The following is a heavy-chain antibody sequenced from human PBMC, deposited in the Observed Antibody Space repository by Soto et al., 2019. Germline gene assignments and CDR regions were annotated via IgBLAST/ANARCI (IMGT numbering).Heavy chain of an antibody. CDR3: ARRFYYGMDI. D-gene: IGHD3-3*01. CDR1: GGSISSSGNS. J-gene: IGHJ6*02. CDR2: IYHSGSS. V-gene: IGHV4-30-2*06. Sequence: QLQLQESGSGLVKPSETLSLTCTVSGGSISSSGNSWSWIRQSPGKGLEWIGYIYHSGSSYYNPSLRSRVTISVSRSKNQFSLKLSSVTAADAAVYFCARRFYYGMDIWGQGTAVTVSS.